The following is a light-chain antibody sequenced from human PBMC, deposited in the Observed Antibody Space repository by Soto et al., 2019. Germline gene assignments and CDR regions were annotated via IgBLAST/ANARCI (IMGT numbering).Light chain of an antibody. CDR3: QQYNSYPRT. CDR2: KAS. Sequence: DIQMTQSPSTLSASVGDRVTITCQASQSFNYWLAWYQQKPGKAPKLLIYKASTLESGVPSRFSGSGSGTEFTSTISSLQPDDFAASYCQQYNSYPRTFGQGTKVEIK. J-gene: IGKJ1*01. V-gene: IGKV1-5*03. CDR1: QSFNYW.